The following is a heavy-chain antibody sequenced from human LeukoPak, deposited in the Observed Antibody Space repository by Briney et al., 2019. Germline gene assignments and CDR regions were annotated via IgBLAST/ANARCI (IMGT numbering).Heavy chain of an antibody. CDR2: IRKATEGGAT. Sequence: GGSLRLSCAASGFTFSNVWMGWFRQAPGKGLEWVGRIRKATEGGATDYAAPVQGRFTISRDDSSNTLYLQMNSLRAEDTAVYYCAKGEAVAGTKGRSDGYWGQGTLVTVSS. J-gene: IGHJ4*02. V-gene: IGHV3-15*01. CDR3: AKGEAVAGTKGRSDGY. D-gene: IGHD6-19*01. CDR1: GFTFSNVW.